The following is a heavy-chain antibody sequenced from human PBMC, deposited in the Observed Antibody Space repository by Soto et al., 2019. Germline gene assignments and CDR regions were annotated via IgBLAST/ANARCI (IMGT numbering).Heavy chain of an antibody. CDR3: TTDSYTRRQDWYYGMDV. CDR2: IKSKTDGGTT. J-gene: IGHJ6*02. Sequence: GGSLRLSCAASGFTFSNAWMNWVRQAPGKGLEWVGRIKSKTDGGTTDYAAPVKGRFTISRDDSKNTLYLQMNSLKTEDTAVYYCTTDSYTRRQDWYYGMDVWGQGTTVTVSS. CDR1: GFTFSNAW. D-gene: IGHD1-26*01. V-gene: IGHV3-15*07.